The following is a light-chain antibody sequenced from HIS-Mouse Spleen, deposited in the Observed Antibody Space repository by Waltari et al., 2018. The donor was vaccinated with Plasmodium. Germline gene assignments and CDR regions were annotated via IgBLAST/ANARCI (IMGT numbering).Light chain of an antibody. CDR2: DAS. CDR3: QQFNNYPSIT. CDR1: QGISSA. V-gene: IGKV1D-13*01. J-gene: IGKJ5*01. Sequence: AIQLTQSPSSLSASVGDRVTITCRASQGISSALDWYQQKPGKAPKLLIYDASSLESGVPSRFSGSGSGTDFTLTISSLQPEDIATYYCQQFNNYPSITFGQGTRLEIK.